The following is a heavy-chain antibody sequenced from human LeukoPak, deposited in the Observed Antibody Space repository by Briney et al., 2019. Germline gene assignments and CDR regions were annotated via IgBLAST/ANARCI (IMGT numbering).Heavy chain of an antibody. Sequence: QSGRSLRLSFAASGFTFRSCGMSWVRRAPGKGLEWVSGISGSGTRTYNADSVRGRFTIFRDNPKNTLYLQMNSLRAEDTAIYYCAKDMGRIIIAAPKDAFDIWGRGTMVTVSS. J-gene: IGHJ3*02. V-gene: IGHV3-23*01. CDR2: ISGSGTRT. CDR1: GFTFRSCG. D-gene: IGHD6-6*01. CDR3: AKDMGRIIIAAPKDAFDI.